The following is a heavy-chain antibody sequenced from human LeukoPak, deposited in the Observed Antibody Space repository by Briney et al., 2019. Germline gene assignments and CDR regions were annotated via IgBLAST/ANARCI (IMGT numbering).Heavy chain of an antibody. CDR2: IYYSGST. CDR1: GGSISSYY. CDR3: ARGAYSSSWYATGYFDL. D-gene: IGHD6-13*01. V-gene: IGHV4-59*01. Sequence: SETLSLTCTVSGGSISSYYWSWIRQPPGKGLEWIGYIYYSGSTNYNPSLKSRVTISVDTSKNQFSLKLSSVTAADTAVYYCARGAYSSSWYATGYFDLWGRGTLVTVSS. J-gene: IGHJ2*01.